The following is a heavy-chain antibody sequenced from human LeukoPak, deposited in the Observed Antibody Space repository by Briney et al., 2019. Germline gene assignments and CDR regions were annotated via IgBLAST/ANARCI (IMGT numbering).Heavy chain of an antibody. CDR2: ISAYNGNT. D-gene: IGHD4-17*01. CDR1: GGTFSSYA. CDR3: ARYRYGDYLDY. J-gene: IGHJ4*02. Sequence: ASVKVSCKASGGTFSSYAISWVRQAPGQGLEWMGWISAYNGNTNYAQKLQGRVTMTTDTSTSTAYMELRSLRSDDTAVYYCARYRYGDYLDYWGQGTLVTVSS. V-gene: IGHV1-18*01.